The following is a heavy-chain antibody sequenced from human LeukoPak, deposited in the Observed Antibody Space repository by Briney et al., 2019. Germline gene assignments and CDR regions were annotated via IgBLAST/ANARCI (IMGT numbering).Heavy chain of an antibody. CDR1: GFTFSNAW. D-gene: IGHD3-3*01. CDR2: IKSKTDGGTT. J-gene: IGHJ4*02. V-gene: IGHV3-15*01. CDR3: TTDASNTIFGVVHDY. Sequence: GGSLRLSCAASGFTFSNAWMSWVRQAPGKGLEWVGRIKSKTDGGTTDYAAPVKGRLTISRDDSKNTLYLQMNSLKTENTAVYYCTTDASNTIFGVVHDYWGQGTLVTVSS.